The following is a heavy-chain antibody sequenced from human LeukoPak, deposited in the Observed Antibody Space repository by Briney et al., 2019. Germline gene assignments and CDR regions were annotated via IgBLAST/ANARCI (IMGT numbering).Heavy chain of an antibody. J-gene: IGHJ4*02. V-gene: IGHV4-59*01. CDR2: IYYSGST. CDR3: ARNVDTAMVHDY. D-gene: IGHD5-18*01. CDR1: GGSISSYY. Sequence: PSETLSLTCTVSGGSISSYYWSWIRQPPGKGLEWIGYIYYSGSTNYNPSLKSRVTISVDTSKNQFSLKLSSVTAADTAVYYCARNVDTAMVHDYWGQGTLVTVSS.